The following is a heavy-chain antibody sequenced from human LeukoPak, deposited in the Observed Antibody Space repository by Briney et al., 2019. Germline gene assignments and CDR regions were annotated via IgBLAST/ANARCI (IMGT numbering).Heavy chain of an antibody. CDR1: GFTFSRYP. CDR3: VKAQYDFWTGLDY. D-gene: IGHD3-3*01. J-gene: IGHJ4*02. V-gene: IGHV3-64D*09. Sequence: WGSRRLSCAASGFTFSRYPMHWVRQAPGKGLEYVSAISGNGGSTYYADSVKGRFTISRDNSKNTLYLQMSSLRTEDTAIYYCVKAQYDFWTGLDYWGQGTLVTVSS. CDR2: ISGNGGST.